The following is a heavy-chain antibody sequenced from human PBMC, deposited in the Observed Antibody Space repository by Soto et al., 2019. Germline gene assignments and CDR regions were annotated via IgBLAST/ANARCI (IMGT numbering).Heavy chain of an antibody. J-gene: IGHJ6*02. V-gene: IGHV4-59*01. CDR3: ARGGGNVNYDFWSGYYRLNYYYYGMDV. D-gene: IGHD3-3*01. CDR1: GGSISSYY. CDR2: IYYSGST. Sequence: SETLSLTCTVSGGSISSYYWSWIRQPPGKGLEWIGYIYYSGSTNYNPSLKSRVTISVDTSKNQFSLKLSSVTAADTAVYYCARGGGNVNYDFWSGYYRLNYYYYGMDVWSQGTTVTVSS.